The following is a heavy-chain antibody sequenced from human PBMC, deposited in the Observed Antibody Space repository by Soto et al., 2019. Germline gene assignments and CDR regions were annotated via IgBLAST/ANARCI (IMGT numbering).Heavy chain of an antibody. D-gene: IGHD5-18*01. CDR2: ISYDGSNK. CDR3: AREARDTHYGMDV. V-gene: IGHV3-30-3*01. J-gene: IGHJ6*02. Sequence: LXLSCAASGFTFSSYAMHWVRQAPGKGLEWVAVISYDGSNKYYADSVKGRFTISRDNSKNTLYLQMNSLRAEDTAVYYCAREARDTHYGMDVWGQGTTVTVSS. CDR1: GFTFSSYA.